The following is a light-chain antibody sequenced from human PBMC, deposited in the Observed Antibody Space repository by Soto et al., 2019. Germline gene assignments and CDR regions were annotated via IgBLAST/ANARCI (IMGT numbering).Light chain of an antibody. CDR2: GNT. Sequence: QSVLTQPPSVSGAPGQRVTISCTGTSSNIGAGSDVNWYQHLPGTAPKLLIYGNTNRPSGVPERFSGSKSDTSGSLAITGLQAEDEADYYCQSYDTSSRGSVFGGGTKLTVL. CDR3: QSYDTSSRGSV. J-gene: IGLJ3*02. V-gene: IGLV1-40*01. CDR1: SSNIGAGSD.